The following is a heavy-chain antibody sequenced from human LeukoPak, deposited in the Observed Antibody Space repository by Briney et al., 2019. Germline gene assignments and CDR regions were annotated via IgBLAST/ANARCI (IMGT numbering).Heavy chain of an antibody. CDR1: GFTFSSYA. D-gene: IGHD3-10*01. CDR3: AKPYLWFGELGY. Sequence: GGSLRLSCAASGFTFSSYAMSWVRQAPGKGLEWVSAISGSGGSTYYADSVKGRFTISRDNSKNTLYLQMNSLRAEDPAVYYCAKPYLWFGELGYWGQGTWSPSPQ. V-gene: IGHV3-23*01. CDR2: ISGSGGST. J-gene: IGHJ4*02.